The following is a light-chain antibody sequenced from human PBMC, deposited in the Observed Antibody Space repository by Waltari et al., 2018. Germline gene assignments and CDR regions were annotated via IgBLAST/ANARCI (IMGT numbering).Light chain of an antibody. V-gene: IGLV2-14*01. CDR1: SSDVGRYIY. CDR2: DVS. Sequence: QSALTQPASVSGSPGQSITISCTGTSSDVGRYIYVSWYQQPPGKVPKVIIYDVSKRPSGVSNRFSGSKSGNTASLTISGLQAEDEADYYCSSYTSSSTLVFGGGTKLTVL. J-gene: IGLJ2*01. CDR3: SSYTSSSTLV.